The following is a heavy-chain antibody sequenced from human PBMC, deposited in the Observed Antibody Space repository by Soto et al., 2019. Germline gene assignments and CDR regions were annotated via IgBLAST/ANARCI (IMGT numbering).Heavy chain of an antibody. CDR2: IYYSGST. CDR3: AGDSNWVDTATAY. D-gene: IGHD5-18*01. V-gene: IGHV4-61*01. J-gene: IGHJ4*02. Sequence: QVQLQESGPGLVKPSETLSLTCTVSGGSVSSGSYYWSWIRQPPGKGLEWIGYIYYSGSTNYNPSLKSRDTIPADTSQNQFSLKMSSATAADTAVDYCAGDSNWVDTATAYWGQGTLVTVSS. CDR1: GGSVSSGSYY.